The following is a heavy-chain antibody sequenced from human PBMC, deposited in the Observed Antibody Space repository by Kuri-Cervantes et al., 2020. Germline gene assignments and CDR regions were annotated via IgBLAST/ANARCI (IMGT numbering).Heavy chain of an antibody. D-gene: IGHD3-10*01. J-gene: IGHJ4*02. V-gene: IGHV3-23*01. Sequence: GESLKISCAASGFTFNSYAMSWVRQAPGKGLEWVSAISVSGDSTYYADSVKGRFTISRDNSKNTLYLLMNSLRAEDTAVYYCAVIYLQGSEKDYWGQGTLVTVSS. CDR2: ISVSGDST. CDR1: GFTFNSYA. CDR3: AVIYLQGSEKDY.